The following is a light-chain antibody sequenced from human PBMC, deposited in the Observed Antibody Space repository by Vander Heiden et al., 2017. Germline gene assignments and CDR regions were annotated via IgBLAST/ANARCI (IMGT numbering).Light chain of an antibody. J-gene: IGLJ1*01. CDR3: SSYTSSSTLYV. Sequence: YGSGCARQWITISCTGTSSDVGGYNYVSWYQQHPGKAPKLMIYEVSNRPSGVSNRFSGSKSGNTASLTISGLQAEDEADYYCSSYTSSSTLYVFGTGTKVTVL. CDR1: SSDVGGYNY. V-gene: IGLV2-14*01. CDR2: EVS.